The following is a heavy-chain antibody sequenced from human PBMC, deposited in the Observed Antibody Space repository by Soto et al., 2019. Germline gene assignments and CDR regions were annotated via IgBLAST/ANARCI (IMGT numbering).Heavy chain of an antibody. V-gene: IGHV4-34*01. D-gene: IGHD1-26*01. CDR1: GGSFSGYY. CDR2: INHSGST. Sequence: QVLLQQWGAGLLKPSETLSLTCAVYGGSFSGYYWSWIRQPPGKGLEWIGEINHSGSTNYNPSLKSRLTMSVVTSKDQFSLNLKSVTAADTAVYYCARVYLDPILGATRDDFWVQETLGSLSS. CDR3: ARVYLDPILGATRDDF. J-gene: IGHJ4*02.